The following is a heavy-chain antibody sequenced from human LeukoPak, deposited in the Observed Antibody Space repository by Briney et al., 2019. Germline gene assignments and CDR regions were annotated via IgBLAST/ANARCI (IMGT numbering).Heavy chain of an antibody. CDR3: ARGYYDSSGYYQSPIFDY. V-gene: IGHV4-59*01. CDR1: GGSISRYY. J-gene: IGHJ4*02. CDR2: IYNSGNT. D-gene: IGHD3-22*01. Sequence: SETLSLTCSVSGGSISRYYWSWIRQPPGKGLEWIGSIYNSGNTKYKPSLKSRVTISVDMSKNHFSLELSSVTAADTAVYYCARGYYDSSGYYQSPIFDYWGQGTLVTVSS.